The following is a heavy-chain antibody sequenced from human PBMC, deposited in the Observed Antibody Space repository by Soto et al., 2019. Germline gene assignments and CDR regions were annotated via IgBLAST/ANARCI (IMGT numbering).Heavy chain of an antibody. CDR2: ISGSGGST. J-gene: IGHJ6*02. CDR1: GFTFSSYA. Sequence: PGGSLRLSCAASGFTFSSYAMSWVRQAPGKGLEWVSAISGSGGSTYYADSVKGRFTISRDNSKNTLYLQMNSLRAEDTAVYYCARDHGVTFFGGYFYGMDVWGQGTTVTVSS. V-gene: IGHV3-23*01. D-gene: IGHD3-3*01. CDR3: ARDHGVTFFGGYFYGMDV.